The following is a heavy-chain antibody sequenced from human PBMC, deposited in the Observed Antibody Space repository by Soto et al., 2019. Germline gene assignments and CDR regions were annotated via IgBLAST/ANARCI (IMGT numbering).Heavy chain of an antibody. Sequence: ASVKVSCKASGYTFTSYGISWVRQAPGQGLEWMGWISAYNGNTNYAQKLQGRVTMTTDTSTSTAYMELRSLRSDDTAVYYCASRRRVYCSSTSCYNAFDIWGQGTMVTVSS. CDR2: ISAYNGNT. J-gene: IGHJ3*02. D-gene: IGHD2-2*02. V-gene: IGHV1-18*01. CDR3: ASRRRVYCSSTSCYNAFDI. CDR1: GYTFTSYG.